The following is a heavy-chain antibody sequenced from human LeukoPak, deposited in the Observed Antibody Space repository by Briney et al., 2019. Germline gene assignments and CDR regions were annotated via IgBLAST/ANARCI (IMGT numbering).Heavy chain of an antibody. J-gene: IGHJ4*02. D-gene: IGHD3-3*01. CDR3: ARAPETYYDFWSGPVIGALDY. CDR2: ISSSSSYI. Sequence: GGSLRLSCAASGFTCSSYSMNWVRQAPGKGLEWVSSISSSSSYIYYADSVRGRFTISRDNAKNSLYLQMNSLRAEDTAVYYCARAPETYYDFWSGPVIGALDYWGQGTLVTVSS. CDR1: GFTCSSYS. V-gene: IGHV3-21*01.